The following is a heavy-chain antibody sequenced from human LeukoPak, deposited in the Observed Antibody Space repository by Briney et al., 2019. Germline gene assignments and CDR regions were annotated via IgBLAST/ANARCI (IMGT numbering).Heavy chain of an antibody. V-gene: IGHV4-28*03. CDR3: AREVGATFDY. Sequence: PSETLSLTCDVSGYSISSTNWWGWIRQPPGKGLEWIGSIYYSGSTYYNPSLKSRVTISVDTSKNQFSLKLSSVTAADTAVYYCAREVGATFDYWGQGTLVTVSS. J-gene: IGHJ4*02. CDR2: IYYSGST. D-gene: IGHD1-26*01. CDR1: GYSISSTNW.